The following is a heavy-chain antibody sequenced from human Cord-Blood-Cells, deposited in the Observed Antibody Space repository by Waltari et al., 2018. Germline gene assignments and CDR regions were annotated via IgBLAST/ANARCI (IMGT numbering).Heavy chain of an antibody. V-gene: IGHV4-34*01. J-gene: IGHJ2*01. CDR1: GGSFSVYY. Sequence: QVQLQQWGAGLLKPPETLSLTCAVYGGSFSVYYWSWIRQPPGKGLEWIGEINHSESTNYNPSLKSRVTISVDTSKNQFSLKLSSVTAADTAVYYCASSGAGNWYFDLWGRGTLVTVSS. D-gene: IGHD7-27*01. CDR2: INHSEST. CDR3: ASSGAGNWYFDL.